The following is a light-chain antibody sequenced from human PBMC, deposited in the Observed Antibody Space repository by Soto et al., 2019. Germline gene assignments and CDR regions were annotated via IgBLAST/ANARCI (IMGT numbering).Light chain of an antibody. V-gene: IGKV3-11*01. J-gene: IGKJ5*01. CDR1: QSVSIY. CDR3: QQRYNWPT. Sequence: EVVFTQSPCTLSLSPGGRATLSCRASQSVSIYLAWYQQRPGQAPRLLIYDASNRATGIPARFSGSGSGTDFTLTISSLEPEDFAVYYCQQRYNWPTFGQGTRLEI. CDR2: DAS.